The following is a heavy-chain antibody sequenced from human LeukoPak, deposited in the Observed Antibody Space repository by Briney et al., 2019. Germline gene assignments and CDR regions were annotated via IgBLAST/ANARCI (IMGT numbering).Heavy chain of an antibody. CDR1: GFTFSSYA. J-gene: IGHJ5*02. CDR2: ISYDGSNK. V-gene: IGHV3-30*04. CDR3: AREMRDYDFWSGYPNWFDP. Sequence: PGGSLRLSCAASGFTFSSYAMHWVRQAPGKGLEWVAVISYDGSNKYYADSVKGRFTISRDNSKNTLYLQMNSLRAEDTAVYYCAREMRDYDFWSGYPNWFDPWGQGTLVTVSS. D-gene: IGHD3-3*01.